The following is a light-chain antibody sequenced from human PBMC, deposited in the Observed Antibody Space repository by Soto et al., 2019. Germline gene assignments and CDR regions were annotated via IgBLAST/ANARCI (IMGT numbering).Light chain of an antibody. J-gene: IGLJ3*02. V-gene: IGLV2-14*01. Sequence: QSVLTQPASVSGSPGQSITISCTGTSSDVGGYNYVSWYQQHPGKAPKLMIYDVSNRPSGVSNRFSGSKSGNTASLTISGLQAEDEADYYCSSYTSSSSRALVFGGGTQLTVL. CDR2: DVS. CDR3: SSYTSSSSRALV. CDR1: SSDVGGYNY.